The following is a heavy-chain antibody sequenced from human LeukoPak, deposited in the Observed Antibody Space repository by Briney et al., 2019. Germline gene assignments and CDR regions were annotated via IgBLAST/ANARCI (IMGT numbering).Heavy chain of an antibody. Sequence: SQTLSLTCAISGDSVSSNSAAWNWIRQSPLRGLEWLGRTYYRSKWYNDYAVSVKGRVTISPDTSKNQFSLQLNSVTPEDTAVYYCAREATGWRPLDFWGQGTLVTVSS. CDR2: TYYRSKWYN. V-gene: IGHV6-1*01. J-gene: IGHJ4*02. CDR1: GDSVSSNSAA. CDR3: AREATGWRPLDF. D-gene: IGHD6-19*01.